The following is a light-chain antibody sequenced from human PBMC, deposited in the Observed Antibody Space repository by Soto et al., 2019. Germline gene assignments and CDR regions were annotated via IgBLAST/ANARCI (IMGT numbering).Light chain of an antibody. J-gene: IGLJ1*01. CDR2: DDS. CDR1: NIGDKN. Sequence: SYELTQPPSVSVAPGQTARITCGGNNIGDKNVHWYQQEPGQVPVLVVYDDSVRPSGIPERLSGSNSGNTATLTISSVEAGDEADYYCQVWDTSSDRSYVFGTGTKVTVL. V-gene: IGLV3-21*02. CDR3: QVWDTSSDRSYV.